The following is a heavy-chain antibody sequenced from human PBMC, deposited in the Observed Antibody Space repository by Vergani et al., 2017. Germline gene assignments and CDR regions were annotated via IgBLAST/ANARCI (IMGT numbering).Heavy chain of an antibody. CDR3: ARTGNGVVQRGFEY. J-gene: IGHJ4*02. V-gene: IGHV2-70*01. D-gene: IGHD2-8*01. CDR2: IHADDDK. CDR1: GFSLTTNGLS. Sequence: QVTLRESGPALVKPTQTLTLTCTFTGFSLTTNGLSVRLLHQPPGKLLEWLALIHADDDKNYNTSLKTRLTISKDTSKNQVVLTMTNMDPEDTATYYCARTGNGVVQRGFEYWGQGALVTVSA.